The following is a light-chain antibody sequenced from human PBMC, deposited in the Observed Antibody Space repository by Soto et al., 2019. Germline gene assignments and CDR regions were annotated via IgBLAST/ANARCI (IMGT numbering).Light chain of an antibody. CDR1: QSVSNN. V-gene: IGKV3-15*01. CDR2: GAS. J-gene: IGKJ1*01. CDR3: QQYNNWPRT. Sequence: ERVMTQSTVTLSVSPGERVTLSCRASQSVSNNLAWYQQKPGQAPRLLIYGASTRATGIPARFSGSGSGTEFTLTITSLQSEDFAVYYCQQYNNWPRTFGQGTKVEIK.